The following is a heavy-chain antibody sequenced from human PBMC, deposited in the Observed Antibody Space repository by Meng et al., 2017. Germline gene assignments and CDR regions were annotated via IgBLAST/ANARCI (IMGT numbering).Heavy chain of an antibody. CDR2: INSNSDGGTT. CDR1: GFRVTDAW. D-gene: IGHD6-13*01. CDR3: ATGAAAADH. V-gene: IGHV3-15*01. J-gene: IGHJ4*02. Sequence: EAQLVESGGGLVQPGGSLRLSCAASGFRVTDAWMSWVRQAPGKGLEWVGRINSNSDGGTTDYAAPVKGRFTISRDDSKNTLYLQMNSLITEDTAVYFCATGAAAADHWGQGTLVTVSS.